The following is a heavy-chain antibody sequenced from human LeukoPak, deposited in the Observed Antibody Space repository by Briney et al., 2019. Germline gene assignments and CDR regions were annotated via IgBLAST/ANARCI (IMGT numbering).Heavy chain of an antibody. D-gene: IGHD3-9*01. V-gene: IGHV3-21*01. CDR1: GFTFSNAW. Sequence: GGSLRLSCAASGFTFSNAWMSWVRQAPGKGLEWVSSISSSSSYLYYADSVKGRFTISRANAKNSLYLEMNSLRAEDTAVYYCARGADYDILTGYMDVWGKGTTVTVSS. CDR2: ISSSSSYL. CDR3: ARGADYDILTGYMDV. J-gene: IGHJ6*03.